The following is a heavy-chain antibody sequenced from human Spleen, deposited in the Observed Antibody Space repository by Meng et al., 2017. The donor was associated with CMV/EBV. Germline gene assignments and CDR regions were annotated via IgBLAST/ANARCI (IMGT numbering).Heavy chain of an antibody. V-gene: IGHV3-23*01. Sequence: GGSLRLSCAASGFTFSSYAMSWVRQAPGKGLEWVSTISGSGRSTYYADSVKGRFTISRDNSKNTLYLQMNNLRAEDTALYYCANVGYNCGYVYYFDYWGQGTLVTVS. CDR2: ISGSGRST. D-gene: IGHD5-18*01. J-gene: IGHJ4*02. CDR1: GFTFSSYA. CDR3: ANVGYNCGYVYYFDY.